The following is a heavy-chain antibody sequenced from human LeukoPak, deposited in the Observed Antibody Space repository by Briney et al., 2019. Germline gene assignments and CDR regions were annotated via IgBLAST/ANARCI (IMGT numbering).Heavy chain of an antibody. J-gene: IGHJ4*02. CDR1: GGSISSSSYY. V-gene: IGHV4-39*01. CDR3: ARLPSSSGWGFDY. Sequence: PSETLSLTCTVSGGSISSSSYYWGWIRQPPGKGLEWIGSIYYSGRTYYNPSLKSRVTISVDTSKNQFSLKLSSVTAADTAVYYCARLPSSSGWGFDYWGQGTLVTVSS. D-gene: IGHD6-19*01. CDR2: IYYSGRT.